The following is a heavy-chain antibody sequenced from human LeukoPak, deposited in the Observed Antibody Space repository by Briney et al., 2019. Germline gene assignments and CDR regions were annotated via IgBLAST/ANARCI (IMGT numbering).Heavy chain of an antibody. CDR1: GGSISSSDYY. V-gene: IGHV4-39*01. Sequence: SETLSLTCTVSGGSISSSDYYWGWTRQPPGKGLEWIGSIYYSGSTYYNPSLKSRVTISVDTSKNQFSLKLSSVTAADTAVYYCAGDTSIAPRYLDYWGQGTLVTVSS. CDR2: IYYSGST. D-gene: IGHD6-6*01. CDR3: AGDTSIAPRYLDY. J-gene: IGHJ4*02.